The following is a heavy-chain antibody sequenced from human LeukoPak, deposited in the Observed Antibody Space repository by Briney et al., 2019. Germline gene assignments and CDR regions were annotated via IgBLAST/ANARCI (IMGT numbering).Heavy chain of an antibody. CDR1: GGSISSYY. CDR2: IYYSGST. J-gene: IGHJ3*02. Sequence: SETLSLTCTVSGGSISSYYWSWIRQPPGKGLEWIGYIYYSGSTNCNPSLKSRVTISVDTSKNQFSLKLSSVTAADTAVYYCAREPSKRGAFDIWGQGTMVTVSS. CDR3: AREPSKRGAFDI. V-gene: IGHV4-59*01.